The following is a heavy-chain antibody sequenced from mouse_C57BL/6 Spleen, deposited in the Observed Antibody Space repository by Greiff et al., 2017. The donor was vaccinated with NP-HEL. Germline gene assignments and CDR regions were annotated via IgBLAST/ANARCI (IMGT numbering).Heavy chain of an antibody. CDR3: ARYENYYGSRAFDY. J-gene: IGHJ2*01. CDR1: GFTFTDYY. CDR2: IRNKANGYTT. Sequence: EVQGVESGGGLVQPGGSLSLSCAASGFTFTDYYMSWVRQPPGKALEWLGFIRNKANGYTTEYSASVKGRFTISRDNSQSILYLQMNALRAEDSATYYCARYENYYGSRAFDYWGQGTTLTVSS. V-gene: IGHV7-3*01. D-gene: IGHD1-1*01.